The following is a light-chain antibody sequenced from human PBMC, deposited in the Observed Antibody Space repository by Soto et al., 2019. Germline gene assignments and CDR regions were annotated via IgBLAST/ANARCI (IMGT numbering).Light chain of an antibody. V-gene: IGKV3-15*01. J-gene: IGKJ2*01. CDR2: GAS. CDR3: QQYNNWPPRT. Sequence: EIVMTQSAASLSVSPEETATLSCRASQSISNSLAWYQQKPGQAPSLLIYGASTRATGIPARFSGSGSGTEFTLTISSLQSEDSALYYCQQYNNWPPRTFGQGTKLEIK. CDR1: QSISNS.